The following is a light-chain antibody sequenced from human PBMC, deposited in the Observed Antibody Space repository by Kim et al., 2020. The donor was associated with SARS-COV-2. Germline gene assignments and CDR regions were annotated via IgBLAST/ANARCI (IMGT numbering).Light chain of an antibody. V-gene: IGLV3-19*01. J-gene: IGLJ1*01. Sequence: SSELTQDPAVSVALGQTVRITCQGDSLRRYYASWYQQKPGQAPVLVIYGKNNRPSGIPDRFSGTSSGNTASLNITGAQAEDEADYYCNSRDSSGNPLYVFGTGTKVTVL. CDR1: SLRRYY. CDR3: NSRDSSGNPLYV. CDR2: GKN.